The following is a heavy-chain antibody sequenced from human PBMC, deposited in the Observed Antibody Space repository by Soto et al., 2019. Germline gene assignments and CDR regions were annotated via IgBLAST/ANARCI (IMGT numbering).Heavy chain of an antibody. V-gene: IGHV4-34*01. CDR2: INHSGNT. J-gene: IGHJ5*02. CDR3: ARGRGEFDA. CDR1: GASLSDNY. D-gene: IGHD2-21*01. Sequence: LSLTCAVYGASLSDNYCNWLRQPPGKGLEWIGEINHSGNTNYNPSLRSRVTISIDTSKNQLSLNLRSVSAADTAVYYCARGRGEFDAWGKGTPVTVSS.